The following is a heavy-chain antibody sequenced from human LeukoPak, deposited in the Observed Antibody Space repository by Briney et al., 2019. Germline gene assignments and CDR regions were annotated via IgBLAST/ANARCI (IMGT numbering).Heavy chain of an antibody. CDR2: VYHSGST. Sequence: PSETLSLTCTIFGSSISDNYYWGWIRRPPGRGLEWIGSVYHSGSTYYNPSLKSRVTLSVDTSNNHLSLKLRSVTAADTAVYYCARHNYYHFWSTLNWFDPWGQGTLVTVSS. CDR1: GSSISDNYY. J-gene: IGHJ5*02. D-gene: IGHD3-3*01. CDR3: ARHNYYHFWSTLNWFDP. V-gene: IGHV4-38-2*02.